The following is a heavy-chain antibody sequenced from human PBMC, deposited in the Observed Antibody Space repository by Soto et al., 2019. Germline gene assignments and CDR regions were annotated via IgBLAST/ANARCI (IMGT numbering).Heavy chain of an antibody. D-gene: IGHD2-21*02. J-gene: IGHJ6*02. V-gene: IGHV3-21*01. CDR2: IGTTSSYI. Sequence: EVQLVESGGGLVKPGGSLRLSCAASGFTFGTYTMNWVRQAPGKGLEWVSSIGTTSSYIYYADSVRGRFTISRDNARDSLYLQMSSLRAEDTAVYYCARVMCGDCSTYYYYSMDVWGQGTTATVSS. CDR3: ARVMCGDCSTYYYYSMDV. CDR1: GFTFGTYT.